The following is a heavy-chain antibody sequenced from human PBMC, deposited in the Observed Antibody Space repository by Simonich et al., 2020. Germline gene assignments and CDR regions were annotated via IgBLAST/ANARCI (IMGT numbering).Heavy chain of an antibody. CDR1: GFTFSRYG. D-gene: IGHD4-17*01. Sequence: QVQLVESGGGVVQPGRSLRLSCAASGFTFSRYGMHWVRQAPGKGVELVEIIWVDRRNKNYADSGKGRFTIARDNSKNTLYLQMNILRAEDTAMYYCAKESTVSRWDYYYGMDVWGQGTTVTVSS. J-gene: IGHJ6*02. CDR2: IWVDRRNK. CDR3: AKESTVSRWDYYYGMDV. V-gene: IGHV3-30*18.